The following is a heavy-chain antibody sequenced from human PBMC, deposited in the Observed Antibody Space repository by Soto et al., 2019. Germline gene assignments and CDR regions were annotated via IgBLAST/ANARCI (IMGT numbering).Heavy chain of an antibody. Sequence: SVRLASAASGCTVNIYAMHVIFQDRVKGRGCGAIISFDGSNEYYADCVKGRFTISRDNSKNTLYLQVRSLRAEDTAVYYCAKTSYYDRSGYSNNWLDLL. J-gene: IGHJ5*01. D-gene: IGHD3-22*01. CDR2: ISFDGSNE. CDR3: AKTSYYDRSGYSNNWLDL. CDR1: GCTVNIYA. V-gene: IGHV3-30-3*02.